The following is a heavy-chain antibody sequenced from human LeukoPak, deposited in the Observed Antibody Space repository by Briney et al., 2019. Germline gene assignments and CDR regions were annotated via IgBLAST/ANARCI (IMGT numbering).Heavy chain of an antibody. CDR3: ARSSRLTFDY. J-gene: IGHJ4*02. CDR2: ISSSGSTI. V-gene: IGHV3-48*04. CDR1: GFTFSTYT. Sequence: SGGSLRLSCAASGFTFSTYTMTWVRQAPGKGLEWVSYISSSGSTIYYADSVKGRFTISRDNAKNSLYLQMNSLRAEDTAVYYCARSSRLTFDYWGQGTLVTVSS. D-gene: IGHD6-6*01.